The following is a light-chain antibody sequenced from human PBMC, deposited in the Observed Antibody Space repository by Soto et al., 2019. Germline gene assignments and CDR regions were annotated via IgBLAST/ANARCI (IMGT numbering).Light chain of an antibody. Sequence: DIQLTQSPSTLPASVGDTITITCRASQSINTWLALYQQRPGKAPKLLIYKASTLEGGVPSRFSGSGSGTEFSLTISSLQPDDFGTYYCQQYDTSPLTFGGGTKVDIK. CDR2: KAS. CDR3: QQYDTSPLT. CDR1: QSINTW. V-gene: IGKV1-5*03. J-gene: IGKJ4*01.